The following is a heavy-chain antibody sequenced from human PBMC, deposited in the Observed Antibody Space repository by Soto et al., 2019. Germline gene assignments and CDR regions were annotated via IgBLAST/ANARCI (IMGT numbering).Heavy chain of an antibody. CDR1: GVTFSNYA. CDR3: AKQRADYGSGADTFYFDS. J-gene: IGHJ4*02. CDR2: LSGSGGTT. V-gene: IGHV3-23*01. D-gene: IGHD3-10*01. Sequence: GGSLRLSCTVSGVTFSNYAMNWVRQDPGKGMEWVSSLSGSGGTTYHADSVKGRFIISRDNSKNTLYLLMNSLRAEDTALYYCAKQRADYGSGADTFYFDSWGQGALVTVSS.